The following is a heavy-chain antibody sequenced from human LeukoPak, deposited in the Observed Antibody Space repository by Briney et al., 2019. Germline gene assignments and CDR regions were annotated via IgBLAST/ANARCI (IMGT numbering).Heavy chain of an antibody. V-gene: IGHV3-23*01. CDR3: AKSRSSSSTSCYNY. D-gene: IGHD2-2*02. CDR1: GFTFSSYA. CDR2: ISGSDGNT. Sequence: GGSLRLSCAASGFTFSSYAMSWVRQAPGKGLEWVSTISGSDGNTYYADSVKGRFTISRDNSQNTLYLEMNSLRADDTAIYYCAKSRSSSSTSCYNYWGQGTLVTVSS. J-gene: IGHJ4*02.